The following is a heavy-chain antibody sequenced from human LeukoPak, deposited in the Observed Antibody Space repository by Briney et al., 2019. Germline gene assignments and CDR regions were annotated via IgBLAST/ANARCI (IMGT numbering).Heavy chain of an antibody. CDR2: INPNSGGT. J-gene: IGHJ3*02. CDR3: ATSGTTESAFDI. CDR1: GYTFTVYY. Sequence: ASVNVSFKASGYTFTVYYLHWVRQAPGQGPEWMGWINPNSGGTNYAQKFQGWVIMTRDTSISTTYMELSRLRSDDTAVYYCATSGTTESAFDIWGQGTLVTVSS. V-gene: IGHV1-2*04. D-gene: IGHD1-7*01.